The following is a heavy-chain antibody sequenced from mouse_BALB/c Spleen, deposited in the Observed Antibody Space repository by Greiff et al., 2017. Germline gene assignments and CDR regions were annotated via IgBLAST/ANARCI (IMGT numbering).Heavy chain of an antibody. CDR2: IYPYNGGT. D-gene: IGHD1-1*01. V-gene: IGHV1S29*02. CDR3: ASHLYYYAMDY. CDR1: GYTFTDYN. J-gene: IGHJ4*01. Sequence: EVQLQQSGPELVKPGASVKISCKASGYTFTDYNMHWVKQGHGKSLEWIGYIYPYNGGTGYNQKFKSKATLTVDNSSSTAYMELRSLTSEDSAVYYCASHLYYYAMDYWGQGTSVTVSS.